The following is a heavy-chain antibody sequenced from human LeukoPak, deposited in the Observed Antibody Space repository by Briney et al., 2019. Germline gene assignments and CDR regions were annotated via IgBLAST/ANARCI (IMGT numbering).Heavy chain of an antibody. CDR3: ATDYNSSFLDPYHAFDL. CDR2: FDLEDGET. V-gene: IGHV1-24*01. J-gene: IGHJ3*01. CDR1: GYSLSELA. D-gene: IGHD3-22*01. Sequence: ASVKVSCKASGYSLSELAVHWVRQAPGKGLQWRGGFDLEDGETIYAQNFQGRVTMTEDTSTDTAHMELSSLTSADTALYFCATDYNSSFLDPYHAFDLWGQGTMVTVSS.